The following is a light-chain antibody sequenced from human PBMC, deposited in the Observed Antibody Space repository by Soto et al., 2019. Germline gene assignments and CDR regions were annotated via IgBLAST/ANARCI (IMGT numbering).Light chain of an antibody. V-gene: IGKV3-20*01. CDR1: RSVSSSH. CDR3: QQYGTSEII. Sequence: IVMTPSPATLSVSPGESVTLSYRASRSVSSSHLAWYQQKPGQAPRLLISGASSRATGIPDRFTGSGSGTDFTLTISRLEPEDFAVFYCQQYGTSEIIFGQGTRLEIK. J-gene: IGKJ5*01. CDR2: GAS.